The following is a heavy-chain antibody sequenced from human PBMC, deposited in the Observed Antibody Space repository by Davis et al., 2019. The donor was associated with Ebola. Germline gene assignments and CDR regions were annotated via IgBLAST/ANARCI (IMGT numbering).Heavy chain of an antibody. D-gene: IGHD3-22*01. CDR2: IYHSGST. V-gene: IGHV4-4*02. J-gene: IGHJ5*02. CDR1: GFTVSSNY. Sequence: PGGSLRLSCAASGFTVSSNYMSWVRQPPGKGLEWIGEIYHSGSTNYNPSLKSRVTISVDKSKNQFSLKLSSVTAADTAVYYCARARVTMIERQFDPWGQGTLVTVSS. CDR3: ARARVTMIERQFDP.